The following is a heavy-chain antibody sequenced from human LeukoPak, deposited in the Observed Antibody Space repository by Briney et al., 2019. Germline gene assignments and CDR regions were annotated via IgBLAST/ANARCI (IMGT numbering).Heavy chain of an antibody. CDR2: INTDTGNP. CDR3: ASSMVRGVMSGMDV. CDR1: GYTFTSYA. J-gene: IGHJ6*02. D-gene: IGHD3-10*01. V-gene: IGHV7-4-1*02. Sequence: ASVKVSCKASGYTFTSYAMNWVRQAPGQGLEWMGWINTDTGNPTYAQGFTGRFVFSLDTSVSTAYLQISSLKAEDTAVYYCASSMVRGVMSGMDVWGQGTTVTVSS.